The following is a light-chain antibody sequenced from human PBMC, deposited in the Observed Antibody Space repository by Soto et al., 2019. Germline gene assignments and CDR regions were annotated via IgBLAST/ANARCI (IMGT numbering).Light chain of an antibody. Sequence: QSALTQPASVSGSPGQSITISCTGTSGDVGSYNLVSWYHHHPGKAPKLMIYEGSKRPSGVSTRFSGSKSGSTASLTISGLQAEDEADYYCCSYARSSTYVFGPGTKLTVL. J-gene: IGLJ1*01. CDR1: SGDVGSYNL. CDR2: EGS. V-gene: IGLV2-23*01. CDR3: CSYARSSTYV.